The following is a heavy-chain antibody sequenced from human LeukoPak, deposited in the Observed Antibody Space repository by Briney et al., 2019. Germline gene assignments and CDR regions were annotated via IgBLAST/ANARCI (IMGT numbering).Heavy chain of an antibody. CDR2: ISGSGDTT. CDR1: GFTVSSNS. Sequence: GGSLRLSCTVSGFTVSSNSMSWVRQAPGKGLEWVSTISGSGDTTYYADSVKGRFTISRDNSKNTLYLQMNSLRAEDTAVYYCAKDLYPYSGYGIDWFDPWGQGTLVTVSS. J-gene: IGHJ5*02. V-gene: IGHV3-23*01. CDR3: AKDLYPYSGYGIDWFDP. D-gene: IGHD5-12*01.